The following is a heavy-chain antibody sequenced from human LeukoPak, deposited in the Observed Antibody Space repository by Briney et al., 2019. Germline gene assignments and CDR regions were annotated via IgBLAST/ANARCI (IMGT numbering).Heavy chain of an antibody. CDR2: INHSGST. V-gene: IGHV4-34*01. J-gene: IGHJ5*02. Sequence: SETLSLTCAVYGGSFSGYYRSWIRQPPGKGLEWIGEINHSGSTNYNPSLKSRVTISVRPSKSQFSLKLSSVTPADTAVYYCAMAKRYYDFWCGYPNCFDPWGQGTLVTVSS. CDR1: GGSFSGYY. D-gene: IGHD3-3*01. CDR3: AMAKRYYDFWCGYPNCFDP.